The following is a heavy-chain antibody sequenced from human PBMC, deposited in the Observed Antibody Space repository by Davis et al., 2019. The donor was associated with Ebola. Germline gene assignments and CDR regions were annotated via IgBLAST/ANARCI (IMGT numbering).Heavy chain of an antibody. D-gene: IGHD2-15*01. J-gene: IGHJ4*02. Sequence: GSLRLSCAVSGGSISSSNWWSWVRQPPGKGLEWIGEIYHSGSTNYNPSLKSRVTISVDKSKNQFSLKLSSVTAADTAVYYCATWGRYCSGGSCYGMVYWGQGTLVTVSS. CDR2: IYHSGST. CDR1: GGSISSSNW. CDR3: ATWGRYCSGGSCYGMVY. V-gene: IGHV4-4*02.